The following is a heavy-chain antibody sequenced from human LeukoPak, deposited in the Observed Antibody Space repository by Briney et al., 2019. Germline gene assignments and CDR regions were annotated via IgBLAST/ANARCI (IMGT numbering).Heavy chain of an antibody. CDR2: INPSGGST. Sequence: ASVKVSCKASGYTFTSYCMHWVRQAPGQGLEWMGIINPSGGSTSYAQKFQGRVTMTRDTSTSTVYMELSSLRSEDTAVYYCARDRAAYDAFDIWGQGTMVTVSS. V-gene: IGHV1-46*01. D-gene: IGHD2-15*01. CDR1: GYTFTSYC. J-gene: IGHJ3*02. CDR3: ARDRAAYDAFDI.